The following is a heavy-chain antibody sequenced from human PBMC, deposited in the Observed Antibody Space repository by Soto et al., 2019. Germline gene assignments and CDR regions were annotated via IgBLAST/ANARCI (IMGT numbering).Heavy chain of an antibody. CDR3: AREKWGDVVPATEGDYYYYGMEV. CDR2: INPSGGST. CDR1: GYTFTSYY. J-gene: IGHJ6*02. V-gene: IGHV1-46*01. D-gene: IGHD2-2*01. Sequence: GASVKVSCKASGYTFTSYYMHWVRQAPGQGLEWMGIINPSGGSTSYAQKFQGRVTMTRDTSTSTVYMELSSLRSEDTAVYYCAREKWGDVVPATEGDYYYYGMEVWGQGTTVTVSS.